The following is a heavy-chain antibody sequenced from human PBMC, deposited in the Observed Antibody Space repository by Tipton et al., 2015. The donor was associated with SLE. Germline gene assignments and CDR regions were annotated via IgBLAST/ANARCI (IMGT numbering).Heavy chain of an antibody. V-gene: IGHV4-4*07. D-gene: IGHD6-19*01. J-gene: IGHJ3*02. Sequence: TLSLTCTVSGGSISSYYWSWIRQPAGKGLEWIGRIFASGTTYYNPSLKSRVTMSGDTSKNQFSLKLSSVTAADTAVYYCASGVNIAVAEVGALDIWGQGTLVAVSS. CDR1: GGSISSYY. CDR2: IFASGTT. CDR3: ASGVNIAVAEVGALDI.